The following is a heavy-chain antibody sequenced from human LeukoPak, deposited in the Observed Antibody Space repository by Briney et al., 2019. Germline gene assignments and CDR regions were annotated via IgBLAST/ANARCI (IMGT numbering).Heavy chain of an antibody. CDR2: INHSGST. D-gene: IGHD2-21*02. J-gene: IGHJ1*01. CDR1: GGSFSGYY. V-gene: IGHV4-34*01. CDR3: AREDVVTAIPEYFQH. Sequence: SETLSLTCAVYGGSFSGYYWSWIRQPPGKGLEWIGEINHSGSTNYNPSLKSRVTISVDTSKNQFSLKLSSVTAADTAVYYCAREDVVTAIPEYFQHWGQGTLVTVSS.